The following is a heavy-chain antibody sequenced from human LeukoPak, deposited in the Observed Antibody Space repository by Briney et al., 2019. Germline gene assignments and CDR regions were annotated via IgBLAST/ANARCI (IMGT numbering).Heavy chain of an antibody. D-gene: IGHD6-19*01. CDR2: IGGSDGST. CDR1: GFTFSSYA. Sequence: LTGGSLRLSCAASGFTFSSYAMSWVRQTPGKGLQWLAAIGGSDGSTYFADSVKGRLTISRDNSKNTLYLQINSLTDEDTAIYYCAKGIVVAGIWYFDLWGRGTLVTVSS. J-gene: IGHJ2*01. CDR3: AKGIVVAGIWYFDL. V-gene: IGHV3-23*01.